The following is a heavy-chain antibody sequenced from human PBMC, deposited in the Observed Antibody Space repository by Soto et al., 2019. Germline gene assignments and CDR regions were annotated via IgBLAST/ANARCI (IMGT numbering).Heavy chain of an antibody. CDR1: GFTFSSYA. J-gene: IGHJ3*02. Sequence: QVQLVESGGGVVQPGRSLRLSCAASGFTFSSYAMHWVRQAPGKGLEWVAVISYDGSNKYYADSVKGRFTISRDNSKNTLYLQMNSLRAEDTAVYYCASNPITTVTMGALDIWGQGTMVTVSS. CDR3: ASNPITTVTMGALDI. D-gene: IGHD4-17*01. V-gene: IGHV3-30-3*01. CDR2: ISYDGSNK.